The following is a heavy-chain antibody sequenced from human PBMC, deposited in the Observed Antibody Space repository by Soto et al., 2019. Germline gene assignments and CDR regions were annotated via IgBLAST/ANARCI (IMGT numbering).Heavy chain of an antibody. CDR3: ARDRYSYDSRAYQGVDWYFDL. D-gene: IGHD3-22*01. CDR2: IWYDGSHE. J-gene: IGHJ2*01. CDR1: GFTFNNYG. V-gene: IGHV3-33*01. Sequence: GGSLRLSCAASGFTFNNYGMHWVRQAPGKGLEWVAVIWYDGSHESYADSVKGRFTISRDNSKNTLYLQMDSLRAEDTAVYYCARDRYSYDSRAYQGVDWYFDLWGRGTLVTVSS.